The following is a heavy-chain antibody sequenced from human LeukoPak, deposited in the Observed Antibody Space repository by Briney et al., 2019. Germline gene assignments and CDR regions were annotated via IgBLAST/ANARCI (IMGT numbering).Heavy chain of an antibody. J-gene: IGHJ4*02. Sequence: SETLSLTCTVSGGSMNSYYWSWIRQPPGKGLEWIGYIYYSGSTYYNPSLESRVTISLDKSKNQFSLKLGSVTAADTAVYYCARGGTYSGSDFDHWGQGTLVTVSS. V-gene: IGHV4-59*08. D-gene: IGHD5-12*01. CDR2: IYYSGST. CDR1: GGSMNSYY. CDR3: ARGGTYSGSDFDH.